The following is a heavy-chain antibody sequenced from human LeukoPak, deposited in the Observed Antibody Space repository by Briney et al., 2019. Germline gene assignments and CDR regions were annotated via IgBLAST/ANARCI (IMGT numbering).Heavy chain of an antibody. CDR3: ARVLVGIQRGFDP. V-gene: IGHV4-59*01. Sequence: SETLSLTCTVSGGSISSYYWSWIRQPPGKGLEWIGYIYYSGSTNYNPSLKSRVTISVDTSKNQFSLKLSSVTAADTAVYYCARVLVGIQRGFDPRGQGTLVTVSS. J-gene: IGHJ5*02. CDR2: IYYSGST. CDR1: GGSISSYY. D-gene: IGHD5-18*01.